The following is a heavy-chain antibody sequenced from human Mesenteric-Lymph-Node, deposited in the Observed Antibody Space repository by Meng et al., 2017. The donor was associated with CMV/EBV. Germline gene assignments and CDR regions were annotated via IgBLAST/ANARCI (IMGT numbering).Heavy chain of an antibody. D-gene: IGHD2-15*01. V-gene: IGHV3-21*01. J-gene: IGHJ4*02. CDR3: ARGEGVVVVAATTRADDY. Sequence: GESLKISCAASGFTFSSYSMNWVRQAPGKELEWVSSISSSSSYIYYADSVKGRFTISRDNAKNSLYLQMNSLRAEDTAVYYCARGEGVVVVAATTRADDYWGQGTLVTVSS. CDR1: GFTFSSYS. CDR2: ISSSSSYI.